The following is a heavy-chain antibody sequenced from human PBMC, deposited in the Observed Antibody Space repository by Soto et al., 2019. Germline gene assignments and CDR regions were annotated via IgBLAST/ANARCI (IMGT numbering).Heavy chain of an antibody. CDR3: ARDRDSSACLVNSFLY. J-gene: IGHJ4*02. Sequence: QVQLVESGGVVVQPGRSLRLSCAASGFPFSSYAMHWVRQAPGKGLEWVAAISYEGSYKSYTDSVKGRFTISRDNSKNTRFLHMTSLPPEDTAVYYCARDRDSSACLVNSFLYWDQGTIGTVSS. D-gene: IGHD3-22*01. CDR2: ISYEGSYK. CDR1: GFPFSSYA. V-gene: IGHV3-30*14.